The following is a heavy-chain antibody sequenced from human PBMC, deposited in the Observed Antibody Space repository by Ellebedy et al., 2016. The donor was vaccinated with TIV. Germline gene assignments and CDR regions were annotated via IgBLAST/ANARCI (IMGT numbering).Heavy chain of an antibody. CDR2: IVGSGA. Sequence: PGGSLRLSCAASGFTFSRYAITWVRQAPGKGLEWVSGIVGSGAQKYADSVKGRFTISRDNSKGTVDLQMNSLRVEDTAVYFCAKDRTPGDGYWVFDFWGQGTLVTVST. CDR3: AKDRTPGDGYWVFDF. J-gene: IGHJ4*02. D-gene: IGHD5-18*01. CDR1: GFTFSRYA. V-gene: IGHV3-23*01.